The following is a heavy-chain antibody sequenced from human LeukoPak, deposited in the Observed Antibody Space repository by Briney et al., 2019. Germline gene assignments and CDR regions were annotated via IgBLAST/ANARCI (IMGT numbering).Heavy chain of an antibody. CDR3: ARDRGGIYYDVVDY. CDR2: IKQDGGEK. J-gene: IGHJ4*02. Sequence: GGSLRLSCAASGFTFSSYRMSWVRQAPGKGLEWVANIKQDGGEKYYVDSVKGRFTISRDNAKNSLYLQMNSLRAEDTALYYCARDRGGIYYDVVDYWGQGTLVTVSS. D-gene: IGHD1-26*01. V-gene: IGHV3-7*01. CDR1: GFTFSSYR.